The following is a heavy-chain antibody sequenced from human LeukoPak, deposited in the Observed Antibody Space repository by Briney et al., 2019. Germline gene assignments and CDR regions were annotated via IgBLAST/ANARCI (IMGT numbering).Heavy chain of an antibody. V-gene: IGHV4-39*01. J-gene: IGHJ4*02. CDR2: IYYSGST. CDR1: GGSISSSSYY. CDR3: ARLPLYGDPLDY. Sequence: SETLSLTCTVSGGSISSSSYYWGWIRQPPGKGLEWIGSIYYSGSTYYSPSLKSRVTISVDTSKNQFSLKLSSVTAADTAVYYCARLPLYGDPLDYWGQGTLVTVSS. D-gene: IGHD4-17*01.